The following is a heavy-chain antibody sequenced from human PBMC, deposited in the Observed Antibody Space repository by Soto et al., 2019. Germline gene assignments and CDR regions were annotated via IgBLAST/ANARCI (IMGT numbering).Heavy chain of an antibody. D-gene: IGHD3-22*01. J-gene: IGHJ3*02. CDR3: AKEEDSRGVGGDVLEI. CDR1: GSAKTSYG. CDR2: ISAYNGNT. Sequence: VKATSNAPGSAKTSYGVSWARDAPGQGLEWMGWISAYNGNTNYAQKLQGRVTMTTDTSTSTAYMELRSLRSDDTAVYYCAKEEDSRGVGGDVLEIWGKGTMVTV. V-gene: IGHV1-18*04.